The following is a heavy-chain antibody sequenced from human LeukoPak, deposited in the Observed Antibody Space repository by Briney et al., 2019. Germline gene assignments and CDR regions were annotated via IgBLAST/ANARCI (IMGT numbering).Heavy chain of an antibody. V-gene: IGHV3-23*01. CDR2: ISGSGGRT. J-gene: IGHJ5*02. Sequence: GGSLRLSCAASGFTFRSYGMSWVRQAPGKGLEWVSTISGSGGRTFYGDSVKGRFSISKDISKNTQYLQMNSLRAEDRAVYYCAKGYYASGSYGWFDTWGQGTLVTVSS. D-gene: IGHD3-10*01. CDR1: GFTFRSYG. CDR3: AKGYYASGSYGWFDT.